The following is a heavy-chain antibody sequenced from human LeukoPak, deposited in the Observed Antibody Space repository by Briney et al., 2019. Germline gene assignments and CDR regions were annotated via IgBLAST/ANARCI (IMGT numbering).Heavy chain of an antibody. CDR3: ARVEGYGSGDYFDY. D-gene: IGHD3-10*01. CDR1: GGTFSSYA. Sequence: SVKVSCKASGGTFSSYAISWVRQAPGQGLEWMGGIIPIFGTANYAQKFQGRVTITADESTSTAYMELRSLRSEDTAVYYCARVEGYGSGDYFDYWGQGTLVTVSS. J-gene: IGHJ4*02. V-gene: IGHV1-69*01. CDR2: IIPIFGTA.